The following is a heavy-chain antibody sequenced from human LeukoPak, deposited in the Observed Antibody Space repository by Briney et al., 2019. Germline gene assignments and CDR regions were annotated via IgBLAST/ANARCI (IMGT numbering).Heavy chain of an antibody. CDR1: GGSFSGYY. CDR2: INHSGST. D-gene: IGHD1-26*01. J-gene: IGHJ4*02. Sequence: PSETLSLTCAVYGGSFSGYYWSWIRQPPGKGLEWIGEINHSGSTNYNPSLKSRVTISVDTSKNQFSLKLSSVTAADTAVYYCARGRLRATTGFYYFDCWGQGTLVTVSS. V-gene: IGHV4-34*01. CDR3: ARGRLRATTGFYYFDC.